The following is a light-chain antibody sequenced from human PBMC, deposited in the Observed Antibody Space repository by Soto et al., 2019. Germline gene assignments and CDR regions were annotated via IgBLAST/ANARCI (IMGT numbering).Light chain of an antibody. Sequence: QSVLTQPPSVTAAPGQRVTISCSGSNSNIGINYVSWYQQLPGTAPKLLISKNNQRPSGIADRFYGSKSGTSATLAITGLQTGDEADYYCGTWDSSLSAGVFGGGTQLTVL. J-gene: IGLJ3*02. CDR1: NSNIGINY. V-gene: IGLV1-51*02. CDR2: KNN. CDR3: GTWDSSLSAGV.